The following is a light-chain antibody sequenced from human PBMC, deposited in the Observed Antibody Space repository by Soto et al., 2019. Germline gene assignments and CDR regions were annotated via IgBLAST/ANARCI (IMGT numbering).Light chain of an antibody. V-gene: IGKV3-15*01. Sequence: EIVMTQSPATLSVSPGERATLSCRASQSVSSNLAWYQQKPGQAPRLLIYGASTRATGIPARFSGSGSGTXXXLTIXSLQSEDFAVYYCQQYNNWPPAFGGGTKVEIK. J-gene: IGKJ4*01. CDR2: GAS. CDR3: QQYNNWPPA. CDR1: QSVSSN.